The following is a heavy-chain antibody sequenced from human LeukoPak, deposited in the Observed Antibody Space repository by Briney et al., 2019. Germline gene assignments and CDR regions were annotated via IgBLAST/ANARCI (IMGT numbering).Heavy chain of an antibody. D-gene: IGHD1/OR15-1a*01. V-gene: IGHV1-18*01. CDR1: GYTFTNYG. CDR2: ISTNSGNT. Sequence: ASVKVSCKASGYTFTNYGLSWVRQAPGQGLEWIGWISTNSGNTRYAQNFQGRLTMTTDTSTNTAYMELRSLRSDDTAVFFCARGEQHRLGDWGQGTLVTVSS. CDR3: ARGEQHRLGD. J-gene: IGHJ4*02.